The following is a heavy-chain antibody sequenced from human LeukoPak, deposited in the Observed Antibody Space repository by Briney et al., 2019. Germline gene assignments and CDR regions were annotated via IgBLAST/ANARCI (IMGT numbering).Heavy chain of an antibody. CDR2: ISSSSSYI. D-gene: IGHD4-17*01. CDR3: ARDHDYGDYGAAMDV. V-gene: IGHV3-21*01. Sequence: GGSLRLSFAASGFTFSSYSMNWVRQAPGKGLEWVSSISSSSSYIYYADSVKGRFTISRDNAKNSLYLQMNSLRAEDTAVYYCARDHDYGDYGAAMDVWGQGTTVTVYS. J-gene: IGHJ6*02. CDR1: GFTFSSYS.